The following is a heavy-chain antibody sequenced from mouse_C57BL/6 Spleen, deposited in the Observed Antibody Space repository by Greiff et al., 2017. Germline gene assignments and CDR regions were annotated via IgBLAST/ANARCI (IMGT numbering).Heavy chain of an antibody. V-gene: IGHV1-81*01. CDR2: IYPRSGNT. CDR3: AREEITWGYFDV. D-gene: IGHD1-3*01. J-gene: IGHJ1*03. CDR1: GYTFTSYG. Sequence: QVQLKQSGAELARPGASVKLSCKASGYTFTSYGISWVKQRTGQGLEWIGEIYPRSGNTYYNEKFKGKATLTADKSSSTAYMELRSLTSEDSAVYFCAREEITWGYFDVWGTGTTVTVSS.